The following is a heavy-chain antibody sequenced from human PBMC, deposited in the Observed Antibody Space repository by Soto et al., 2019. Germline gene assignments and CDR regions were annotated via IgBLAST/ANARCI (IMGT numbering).Heavy chain of an antibody. CDR2: IIPIFGTA. D-gene: IGHD6-13*01. J-gene: IGHJ3*02. V-gene: IGHV1-69*12. Sequence: QVQLVQSGAEVKKPGSSVKVSCKASGGTFSSYAISWVRQAPGQGLEWMGGIIPIFGTANYAQKFQGRVTITADESTSTAYMELSSLRSEDSAVYYCARGVAAAGNDAFDIWGQWTLVTVSS. CDR1: GGTFSSYA. CDR3: ARGVAAAGNDAFDI.